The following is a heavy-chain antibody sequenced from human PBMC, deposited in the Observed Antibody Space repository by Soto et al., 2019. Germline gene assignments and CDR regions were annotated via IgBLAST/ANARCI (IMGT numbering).Heavy chain of an antibody. Sequence: QFQLQESGPGLVKPSETLSLTCTVSGASISYYYWSWIRQTPGKGLEWIGCSYYSGSTTYNPSLKSRVTIAIDTSKTQFYLRLRSVTAADTDVYYCARRQNWNSLFDTWGQGTLVIVSS. J-gene: IGHJ4*02. D-gene: IGHD1-1*01. CDR3: ARRQNWNSLFDT. CDR1: GASISYYY. V-gene: IGHV4-59*08. CDR2: SYYSGST.